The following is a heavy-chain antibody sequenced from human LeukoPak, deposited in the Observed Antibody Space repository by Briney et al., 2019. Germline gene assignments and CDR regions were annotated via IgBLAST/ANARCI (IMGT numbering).Heavy chain of an antibody. CDR3: ARDRFSSGWPHFLPYYYYGMDV. J-gene: IGHJ6*02. D-gene: IGHD6-19*01. CDR1: GFTFSSYA. V-gene: IGHV3-48*04. Sequence: GGSLRLSCAASGFTFSSYAMSWVRQAPGKGLEWVSYISSSGSTIYYADSVKGRFTISRDNAKNSLYLQMNSLRAEDTAVYYCARDRFSSGWPHFLPYYYYGMDVWGQGTTVTVSS. CDR2: ISSSGSTI.